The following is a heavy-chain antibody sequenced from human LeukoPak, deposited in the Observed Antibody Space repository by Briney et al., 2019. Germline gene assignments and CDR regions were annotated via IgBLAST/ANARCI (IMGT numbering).Heavy chain of an antibody. CDR1: GGSFSGYY. CDR3: ARHPHYYDSSGYPLPYYFDY. J-gene: IGHJ4*02. Sequence: SETLSLTCAVYGGSFSGYYWSWIRQPPGKGLEWIGEINHSGSTNYNPSLKSRVTISVDTSKNQFSLKLSSVTAADTAVYYCARHPHYYDSSGYPLPYYFDYWGQGTLVTVSS. V-gene: IGHV4-34*01. CDR2: INHSGST. D-gene: IGHD3-22*01.